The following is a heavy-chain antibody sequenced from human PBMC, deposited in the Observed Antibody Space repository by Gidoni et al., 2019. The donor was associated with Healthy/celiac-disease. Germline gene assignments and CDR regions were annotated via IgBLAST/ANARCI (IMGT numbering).Heavy chain of an antibody. Sequence: QLQLQESGPGLVKPSETLSLTCTVSGGSISSSSYYWGWIRQPPGKGLEWLGSIYYSGSTYYNPSLKSRVTISVDTSKNQCSLKRSSVTAADTAVYYCARQGRYSGYDFGYWGQGTLVTVSS. CDR1: GGSISSSSYY. CDR3: ARQGRYSGYDFGY. J-gene: IGHJ4*02. D-gene: IGHD5-12*01. CDR2: IYYSGST. V-gene: IGHV4-39*01.